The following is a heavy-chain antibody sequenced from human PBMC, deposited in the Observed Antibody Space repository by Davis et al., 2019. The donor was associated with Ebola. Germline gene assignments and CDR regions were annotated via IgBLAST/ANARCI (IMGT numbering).Heavy chain of an antibody. Sequence: GESLKISCKGSGYRFTSYWIGWVRQVPGRGLEWMAIIYPGDSDTRYSPSFQGQVTISADKSISTAYLQWSSLKASDTAMYYCARRAFYDSSGYGDYWGQGTLVTVSS. J-gene: IGHJ4*02. CDR3: ARRAFYDSSGYGDY. CDR1: GYRFTSYW. V-gene: IGHV5-51*01. D-gene: IGHD3-22*01. CDR2: IYPGDSDT.